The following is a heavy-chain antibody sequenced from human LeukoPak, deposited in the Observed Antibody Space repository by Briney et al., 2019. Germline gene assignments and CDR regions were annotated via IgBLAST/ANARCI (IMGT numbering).Heavy chain of an antibody. V-gene: IGHV4-4*07. CDR3: VRDNYYYDSSGDYQYYYMDV. CDR1: GASISSYH. CDR2: IYTSGST. Sequence: SETLSLTCTVSGASISSYHWSWIRQPAGRGPKWIGRIYTSGSTNYNPSLKSRVTISVDKSKNQFSLKLSPVSAADTAVYYCVRDNYYYDSSGDYQYYYMDVWGKGTTVTVSS. D-gene: IGHD3-22*01. J-gene: IGHJ6*03.